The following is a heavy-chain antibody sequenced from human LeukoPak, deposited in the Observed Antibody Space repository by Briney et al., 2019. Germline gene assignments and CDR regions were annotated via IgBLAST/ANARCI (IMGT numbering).Heavy chain of an antibody. J-gene: IGHJ4*02. V-gene: IGHV3-53*01. D-gene: IGHD5-18*01. CDR2: IYSGGST. CDR3: TRRYSYGSPFDY. CDR1: GFTVSSNY. Sequence: GGSLRLSCAASGFTVSSNYMSWVRQAPGKGLEWVSVIYSGGSTYYADSVKGRFTISRDNSKNTLYLQMNSLRAEGTAVYYCTRRYSYGSPFDYWGQGTLVTVSS.